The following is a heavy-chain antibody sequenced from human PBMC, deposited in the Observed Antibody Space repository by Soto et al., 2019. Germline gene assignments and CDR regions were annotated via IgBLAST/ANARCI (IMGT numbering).Heavy chain of an antibody. CDR2: IYRGGIT. V-gene: IGHV4-38-2*01. Sequence: SETLSLTCAVSGYSISSGLYWGWIRQPPGKGLEWIGTIYRGGITYYNPSLKSRVTISIDTSKNHFSLRLSSVTATDAAVYFCAIGNPDWFDPWGQGTLVTVSS. CDR1: GYSISSGLY. CDR3: AIGNPDWFDP. D-gene: IGHD1-1*01. J-gene: IGHJ5*02.